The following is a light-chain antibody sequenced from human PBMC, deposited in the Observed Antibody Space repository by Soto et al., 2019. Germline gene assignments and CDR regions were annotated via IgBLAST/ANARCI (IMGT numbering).Light chain of an antibody. CDR2: EVT. CDR1: SNDSGGYDS. CDR3: SSYASSGGHNYV. J-gene: IGLJ1*01. V-gene: IGLV2-14*01. Sequence: QSALTQPASMCGSPGQSITISCTGTSNDSGGYDSVSWYQQSSGKVPRLISYEVTYRPSGISNRFSGSKSGNTASLTISGLQPDDEAVYYCSSYASSGGHNYVFATGTKGPVL.